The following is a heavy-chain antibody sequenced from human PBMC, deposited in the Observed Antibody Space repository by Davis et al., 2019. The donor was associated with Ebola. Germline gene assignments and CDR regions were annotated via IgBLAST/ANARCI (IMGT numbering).Heavy chain of an antibody. J-gene: IGHJ4*02. D-gene: IGHD3-3*01. CDR3: ARDWSMLGGFDY. CDR1: GGTFSSYA. Sequence: SVKVSCKASGGTFSSYAISWVRQAPGQGLGWMGGIIPIFGTANYAQKFQGRVTITADESTSTAYMELSSLRSEDTAVYYCARDWSMLGGFDYWGQGTLVTVSS. V-gene: IGHV1-69*13. CDR2: IIPIFGTA.